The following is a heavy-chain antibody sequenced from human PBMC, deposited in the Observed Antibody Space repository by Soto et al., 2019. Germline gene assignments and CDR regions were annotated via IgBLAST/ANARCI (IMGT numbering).Heavy chain of an antibody. CDR1: GGTFSSYA. D-gene: IGHD5-18*01. Sequence: ASVKVSCKASGGTFSSYAISWVRQAPGQGLEWMGIINPSGGSTSYAQKFQGRVTMTRDTSTSTVYMELSSLRSEDTAVYYCARPDTAMVYFDYWGQGTLVTVSS. CDR3: ARPDTAMVYFDY. J-gene: IGHJ4*02. CDR2: INPSGGST. V-gene: IGHV1-46*01.